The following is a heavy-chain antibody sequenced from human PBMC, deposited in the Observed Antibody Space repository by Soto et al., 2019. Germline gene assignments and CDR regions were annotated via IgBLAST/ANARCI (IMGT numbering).Heavy chain of an antibody. J-gene: IGHJ3*02. CDR3: ARAGPVAGNHAFDI. D-gene: IGHD6-19*01. CDR2: IIPIFGTA. V-gene: IGHV1-69*06. CDR1: GGSFSSYA. Sequence: SVKVSCKASGGSFSSYAISWVRQAPVQGLEWMGGIIPIFGTATYAQKFQGRVTIIADKSTSTAYMELSSLRSEDTAVYYCARAGPVAGNHAFDIWGQETLVTVS.